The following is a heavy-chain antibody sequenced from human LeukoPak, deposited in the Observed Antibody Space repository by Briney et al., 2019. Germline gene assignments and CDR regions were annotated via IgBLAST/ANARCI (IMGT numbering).Heavy chain of an antibody. V-gene: IGHV4-38-2*02. J-gene: IGHJ3*01. D-gene: IGHD1-26*01. Sequence: SETLYLTCTVSGYSISSGYYWGWTRQTPGKGLERIGSIYHSGSTSYKPSLKSRVTLSVETSKNQFSLKLSSVTAADTAVYYCARWEGPWAFDLWGQGTRVTVSS. CDR3: ARWEGPWAFDL. CDR2: IYHSGST. CDR1: GYSISSGYY.